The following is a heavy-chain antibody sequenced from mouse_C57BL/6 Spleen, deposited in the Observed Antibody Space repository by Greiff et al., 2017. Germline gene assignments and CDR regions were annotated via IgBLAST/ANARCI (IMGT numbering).Heavy chain of an antibody. V-gene: IGHV1-55*01. CDR1: GYTFTSYW. Sequence: VQLQQPGAELVKPGASVKMSCKASGYTFTSYWITWVKQRPGQGLEWIGDIYPGSGSTNYNEKFKSKATLTVDTSSSTAYMQLSSLTSEASAVYYCARRASMVTWYFDVWGTGTTVTVSS. J-gene: IGHJ1*03. D-gene: IGHD2-2*01. CDR3: ARRASMVTWYFDV. CDR2: IYPGSGST.